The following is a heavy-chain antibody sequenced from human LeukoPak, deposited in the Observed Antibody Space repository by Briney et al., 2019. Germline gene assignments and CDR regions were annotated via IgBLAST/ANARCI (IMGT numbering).Heavy chain of an antibody. CDR3: ASASYGSQITFGF. D-gene: IGHD3-10*01. J-gene: IGHJ4*02. Sequence: PSETLSLTCTVSGGSSSSYYWSWIRQPPGKGLEWIGYIYYSGGTNYNPSLKSRVAMSVDTSKNQFSLKVSSVTAADTAVYYCASASYGSQITFGFWGQGALVTVSS. CDR2: IYYSGGT. V-gene: IGHV4-59*01. CDR1: GGSSSSYY.